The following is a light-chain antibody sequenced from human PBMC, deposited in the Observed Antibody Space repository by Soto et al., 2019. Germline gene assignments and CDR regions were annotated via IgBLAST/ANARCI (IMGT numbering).Light chain of an antibody. V-gene: IGKV3-20*01. J-gene: IGKJ1*01. CDR2: GAS. CDR3: LQDYNYPWT. CDR1: QRVSSSY. Sequence: EIVLTQSPGTLSLSPGERATLSCRASQRVSSSYLAWYQQKPGQAPRLLIYGASSRATGIPDRFSGTGSGTDFTLTISSLQPEDFATYYCLQDYNYPWTFGQGTKVDIK.